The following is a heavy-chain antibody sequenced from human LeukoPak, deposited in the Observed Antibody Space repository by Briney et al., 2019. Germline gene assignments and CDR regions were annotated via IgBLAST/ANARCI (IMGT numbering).Heavy chain of an antibody. D-gene: IGHD1-1*01. CDR2: ISYSGST. J-gene: IGHJ6*03. V-gene: IGHV4-39*07. CDR3: ATTTSYYYYYYMDV. CDR1: GGSISSSSYY. Sequence: SETLSLTCTVSGGSISSSSYYWGWIRQPPGKGLEWIASISYSGSTYYNPSLKSRVTISVDTSKNQFSLKLSSVTAADTAVYYCATTTSYYYYYYMDVWGKGTTVTVSS.